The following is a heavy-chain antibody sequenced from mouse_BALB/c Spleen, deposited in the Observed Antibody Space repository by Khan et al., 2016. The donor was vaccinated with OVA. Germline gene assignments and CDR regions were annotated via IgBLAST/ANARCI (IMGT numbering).Heavy chain of an antibody. V-gene: IGHV5-15*02. D-gene: IGHD1-2*01. Sequence: EVELVESGGGLVQPGGSRKLSCAASGFTFSDYGMAWVRQAPGKGPEWVAFISDLAYTIYYGDAVTGRFTISREDAKNTLYLEMSSLRSEDTAIYYWARGGGTAPFAYWGLGTLATVSA. CDR1: GFTFSDYG. CDR2: ISDLAYTI. J-gene: IGHJ3*01. CDR3: ARGGGTAPFAY.